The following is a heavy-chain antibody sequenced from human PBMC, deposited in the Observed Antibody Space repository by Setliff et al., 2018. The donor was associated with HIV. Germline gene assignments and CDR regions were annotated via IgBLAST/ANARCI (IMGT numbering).Heavy chain of an antibody. CDR1: GYTFTDYF. J-gene: IGHJ4*02. CDR2: ISPDNGNR. D-gene: IGHD1-1*01. Sequence: ASVKVSCKASGYTFTDYFMHWVRQAPGQGLEWMGWISPDNGNRRILRRFQGRVTMTRDTSINTAYLELSGLTSDDTAVYYCARQLSNSFDYWGQGTLVTVSS. CDR3: ARQLSNSFDY. V-gene: IGHV1-2*02.